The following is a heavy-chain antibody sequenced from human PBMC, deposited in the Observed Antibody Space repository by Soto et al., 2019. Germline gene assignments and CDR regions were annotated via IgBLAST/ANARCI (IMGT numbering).Heavy chain of an antibody. J-gene: IGHJ5*02. V-gene: IGHV4-34*01. D-gene: IGHD3-3*01. Sequence: SETLSLTCAVYGGSFSGYYWSWIRQPPGKGLEWIGEINHSGSTNYNPSLKSRVTISVDTSKNQFSLKLSSVTAADTAVYYCARRTRYDDVWSGFPSWFDPWGKGTLVSVSS. CDR3: ARRTRYDDVWSGFPSWFDP. CDR2: INHSGST. CDR1: GGSFSGYY.